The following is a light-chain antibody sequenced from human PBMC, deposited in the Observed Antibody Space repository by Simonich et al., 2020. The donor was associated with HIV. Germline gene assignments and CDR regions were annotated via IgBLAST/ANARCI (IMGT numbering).Light chain of an antibody. CDR2: DAS. Sequence: EIVLTQSPDILSLSPGERATLSCRASQSVSNYLAWYQQKPGQAPRLLIYDASNRATGIPARFSGSGSGTDFTLTISSLEPEDFAVYYCQQRINWPPGYTFGQGTKLEIK. J-gene: IGKJ2*01. V-gene: IGKV3-11*01. CDR1: QSVSNY. CDR3: QQRINWPPGYT.